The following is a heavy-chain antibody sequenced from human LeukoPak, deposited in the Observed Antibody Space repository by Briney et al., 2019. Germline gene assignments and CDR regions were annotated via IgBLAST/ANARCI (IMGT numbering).Heavy chain of an antibody. CDR3: ARDYDSSGYYYDWYFDL. V-gene: IGHV1-69*05. CDR1: GGTLSNYA. D-gene: IGHD3-22*01. J-gene: IGHJ2*01. Sequence: SVKVSCKASGGTLSNYAITWVRQAPGQGLEWMGRIIPIFGTANYAQKFQGRVTITTDESTSTAYMELSSLRSEDTAVYYCARDYDSSGYYYDWYFDLWGRGTLVTVSS. CDR2: IIPIFGTA.